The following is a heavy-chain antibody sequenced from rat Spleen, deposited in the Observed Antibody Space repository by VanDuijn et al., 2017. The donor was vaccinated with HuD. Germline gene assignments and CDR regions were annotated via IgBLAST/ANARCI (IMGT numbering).Heavy chain of an antibody. CDR1: GFTFSNYG. CDR3: ARRHYGYTDYFDY. Sequence: EVQLVESGGGLVQPGRSLKLSCAASGFTFSNYGMHWIRQAPTKGLEWVASISPSGGSTYYRDSVKGRFTISRDNAKSTLYLQMDSLGSEDTATYYCARRHYGYTDYFDYWGQGVMVTVSS. D-gene: IGHD1-11*01. J-gene: IGHJ2*01. CDR2: ISPSGGST. V-gene: IGHV5-19*01.